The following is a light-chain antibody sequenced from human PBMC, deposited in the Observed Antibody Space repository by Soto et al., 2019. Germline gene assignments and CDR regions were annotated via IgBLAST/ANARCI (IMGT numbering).Light chain of an antibody. V-gene: IGKV3-15*01. Sequence: DIVLTQSPATLSVSPGDTVTLSCRASESLFGFLAWYQQKPGQAPRLLMYGVSTRATGIPARFSGGWSATDFTLTISSLQSEDSAFYFCQSYNDWPFASGLGTRLEI. J-gene: IGKJ2*01. CDR2: GVS. CDR1: ESLFGF. CDR3: QSYNDWPFA.